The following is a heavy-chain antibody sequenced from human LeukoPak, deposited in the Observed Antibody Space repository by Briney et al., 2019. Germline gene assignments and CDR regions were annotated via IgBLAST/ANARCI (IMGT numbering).Heavy chain of an antibody. CDR1: GFTFSSYW. Sequence: GGSLRLSCAASGFTFSSYWMSWVRQAPGKGLEWVANIKQDGSEKYYVDSVKGRFTISRDNAKNSLYLQMNSLRAEDTAVYYCARDDDYYDSSGYYYDYFDYWGQGTLVTVSS. V-gene: IGHV3-7*01. CDR3: ARDDDYYDSSGYYYDYFDY. CDR2: IKQDGSEK. J-gene: IGHJ4*02. D-gene: IGHD3-22*01.